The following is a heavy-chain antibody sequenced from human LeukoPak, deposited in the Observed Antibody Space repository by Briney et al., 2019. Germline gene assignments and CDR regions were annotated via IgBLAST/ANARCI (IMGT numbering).Heavy chain of an antibody. V-gene: IGHV1-69*04. CDR1: GGTFSSYA. CDR2: IIPILGIA. D-gene: IGHD6-13*01. J-gene: IGHJ4*02. Sequence: SVKVSFKASGGTFSSYAISWVRQAPGQGLEWMGRIIPILGIANYAQKFQGRVTITADKSTSTAYMELSSLRSEDTAVYYCARDRKGIAAAGTYGYWGQGALVTVSS. CDR3: ARDRKGIAAAGTYGY.